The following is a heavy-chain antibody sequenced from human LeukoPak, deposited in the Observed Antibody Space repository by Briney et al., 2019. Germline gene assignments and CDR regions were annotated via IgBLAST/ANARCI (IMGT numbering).Heavy chain of an antibody. D-gene: IGHD2-21*01. CDR1: GFTFSSYA. J-gene: IGHJ6*02. CDR2: ISYDGSNK. CDR3: ARTVVVTYYYGMDV. Sequence: GGSLRLSCAASGFTFSSYARHGVGQAPGKGREGVAVISYDGSNKYYADSVKGRFTISRDNSKNTLYLQMNSLRAEDTAVYYCARTVVVTYYYGMDVWGQGTTVTVSS. V-gene: IGHV3-30-3*01.